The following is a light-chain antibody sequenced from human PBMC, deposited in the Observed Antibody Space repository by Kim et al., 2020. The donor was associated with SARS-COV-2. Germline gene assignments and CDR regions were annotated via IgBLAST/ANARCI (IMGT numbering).Light chain of an antibody. Sequence: ASVGDRVPITCRASQSISSYLNWYPQKPGKAPKLLIYAASSLQSGVPSRFSGSGSGTDFTLTISSLQPEDFATYYCQQSYSTPRTFGQGTKVDIK. V-gene: IGKV1-39*01. CDR1: QSISSY. CDR3: QQSYSTPRT. CDR2: AAS. J-gene: IGKJ1*01.